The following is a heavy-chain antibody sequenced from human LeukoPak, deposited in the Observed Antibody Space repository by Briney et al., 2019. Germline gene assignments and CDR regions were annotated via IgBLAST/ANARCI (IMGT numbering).Heavy chain of an antibody. D-gene: IGHD5-18*01. Sequence: GGSLRLSCAASGFTFSSYSMNWVRQAPGKRLEWVSSISSSSSYIYYADSVKGRFTISRDNAKNSLYLQMNSLRAEDTAVYYCARGDSYGYFYFDYWGQGTLVTVSS. J-gene: IGHJ4*02. CDR2: ISSSSSYI. CDR3: ARGDSYGYFYFDY. V-gene: IGHV3-21*01. CDR1: GFTFSSYS.